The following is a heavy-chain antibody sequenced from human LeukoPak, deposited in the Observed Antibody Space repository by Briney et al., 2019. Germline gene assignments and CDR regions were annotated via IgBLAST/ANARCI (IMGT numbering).Heavy chain of an antibody. CDR3: AGGLDIAVAGRGGYFEY. J-gene: IGHJ4*02. V-gene: IGHV3-23*01. Sequence: GGSLRLSCAASGFTFTTNAMTWVRQAPGRGLEWVSTMSGSGENTYYADTVRGRFTISRDNSKNTLYLQMNSLRAEDTAVYYCAGGLDIAVAGRGGYFEYWGEGTLVTVSS. CDR2: MSGSGENT. D-gene: IGHD6-19*01. CDR1: GFTFTTNA.